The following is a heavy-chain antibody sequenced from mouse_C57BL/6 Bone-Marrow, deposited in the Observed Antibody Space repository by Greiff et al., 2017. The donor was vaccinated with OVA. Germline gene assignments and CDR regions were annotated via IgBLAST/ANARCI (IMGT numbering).Heavy chain of an antibody. CDR3: ARDGYWSWFAY. J-gene: IGHJ3*01. CDR2: ISYDGSN. Sequence: ESGPGLVKPSQSLSLTCSVTGYSITSGYYWNWIRQFPGNKLEWMGYISYDGSNNYNPSLKNRISITRDPSKNQFFLKLNSVTTEDTATYYCARDGYWSWFAYWGQGTLVTVSA. D-gene: IGHD2-3*01. CDR1: GYSITSGYY. V-gene: IGHV3-6*01.